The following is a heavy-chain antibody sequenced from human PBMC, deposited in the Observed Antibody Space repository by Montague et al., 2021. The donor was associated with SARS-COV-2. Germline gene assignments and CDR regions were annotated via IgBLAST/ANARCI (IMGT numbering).Heavy chain of an antibody. V-gene: IGHV4-39*01. CDR2: IYYSGST. CDR3: ARKTSRGSKIFGVVTASYYFDY. J-gene: IGHJ4*02. Sequence: SETLSLTCTVSGDSISSSSYYWGWIRQPPGKGLEWIGSIYYSGSTYYNPSLKSRVTISVDTSKNQFSLKLSSVTAADTAVYYCARKTSRGSKIFGVVTASYYFDYWGQGTLVTVSS. D-gene: IGHD3-3*01. CDR1: GDSISSSSYY.